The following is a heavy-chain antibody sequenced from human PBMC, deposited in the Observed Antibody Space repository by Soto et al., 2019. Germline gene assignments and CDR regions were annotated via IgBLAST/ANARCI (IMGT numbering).Heavy chain of an antibody. D-gene: IGHD6-19*01. CDR3: TTALSSGWYGY. CDR1: GFTFSNAW. J-gene: IGHJ4*02. V-gene: IGHV3-15*01. CDR2: IKSKTDGGTT. Sequence: GGSLRLSCAASGFTFSNAWMSWVRQAPGKGLEWVGRIKSKTDGGTTDYAAPVKCRFTISRDDSKNTLYLQMNSLKTEDTAVYYCTTALSSGWYGYWGQGTLVTVSS.